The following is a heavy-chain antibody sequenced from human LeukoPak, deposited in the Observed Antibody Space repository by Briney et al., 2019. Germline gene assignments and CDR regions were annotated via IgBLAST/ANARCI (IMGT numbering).Heavy chain of an antibody. Sequence: PGGSLRLSCAASGFTFSSYSMNWVRQAPGRGLEWVSSISSSSSYIYYADSVKGRFTISRDNAKNSLYLQMNSLRAEDTAVYYCARAGYYGSGSYTYYYGMDVWGQGTTVTVSS. CDR2: ISSSSSYI. V-gene: IGHV3-21*01. CDR1: GFTFSSYS. J-gene: IGHJ6*02. D-gene: IGHD3-10*01. CDR3: ARAGYYGSGSYTYYYGMDV.